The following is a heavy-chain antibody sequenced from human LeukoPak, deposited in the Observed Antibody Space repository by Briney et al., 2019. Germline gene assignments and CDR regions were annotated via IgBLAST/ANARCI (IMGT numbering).Heavy chain of an antibody. Sequence: GGSLRLSCAASGFTFSRYGMSWVRQAPGKGLEWVSGISGSGGSTFYADSVKGRFTISRDNSKNTLYLQMNSLRAEDTAVYYCAKEPLLWFGEPPDYWGQGTLVTVSS. V-gene: IGHV3-23*01. CDR1: GFTFSRYG. CDR2: ISGSGGST. J-gene: IGHJ4*02. D-gene: IGHD3-10*01. CDR3: AKEPLLWFGEPPDY.